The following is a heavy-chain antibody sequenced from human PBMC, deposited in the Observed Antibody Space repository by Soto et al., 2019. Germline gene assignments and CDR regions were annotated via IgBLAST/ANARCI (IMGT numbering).Heavy chain of an antibody. CDR1: GGSISSGGYY. D-gene: IGHD2-2*01. CDR2: IYYSGST. Sequence: QVQLQESGPGLVKPSQTLSLTCTVSGGSISSGGYYWSWIRQHPGKGLEWIGYIYYSGSTYYNPSRKSRVTISVDTSKNPFSLKLSSVTAADTAVYYCARGSGKGYCSSTSCPKYNWFDPWGQGTLVTVSS. CDR3: ARGSGKGYCSSTSCPKYNWFDP. V-gene: IGHV4-31*03. J-gene: IGHJ5*02.